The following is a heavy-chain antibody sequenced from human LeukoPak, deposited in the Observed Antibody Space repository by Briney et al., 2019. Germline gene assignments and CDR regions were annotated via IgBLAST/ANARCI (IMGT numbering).Heavy chain of an antibody. CDR2: ISGSGGNT. D-gene: IGHD3-10*01. V-gene: IGHV3-23*01. CDR1: GFTFSRNG. CDR3: AKDRRAGSYDC. Sequence: GALRLSCAASGFTFSRNGMTWVRQAPGKGLEWVSAISGSGGNTYYADSVKGRFTISRDNSKNTLYLQMNSLRAEDTAVYYCAKDRRAGSYDCWGQGTLVTVSS. J-gene: IGHJ4*02.